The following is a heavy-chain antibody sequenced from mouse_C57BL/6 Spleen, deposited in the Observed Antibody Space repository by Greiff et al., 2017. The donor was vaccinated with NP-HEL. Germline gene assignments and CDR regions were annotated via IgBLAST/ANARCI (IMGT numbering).Heavy chain of an antibody. CDR3: ARYEGYYLLAY. D-gene: IGHD2-3*01. CDR2: IRNKANGYTT. J-gene: IGHJ3*01. V-gene: IGHV7-3*01. Sequence: EVQRVESGGGLVQPGGSLSLSCAASGFTFTDYYMSWVRQPPGKALEWLGFIRNKANGYTTEYSASVKGRFTISRDNSQSILYLQMNALRAEDSATYYCARYEGYYLLAYWGQGTLVTVSA. CDR1: GFTFTDYY.